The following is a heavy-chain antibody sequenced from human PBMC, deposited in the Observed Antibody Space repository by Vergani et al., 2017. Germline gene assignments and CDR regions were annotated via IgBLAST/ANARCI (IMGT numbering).Heavy chain of an antibody. CDR1: GASIRSSNYY. CDR3: ARHSTVEWLVKLGWIDP. V-gene: IGHV4-39*01. Sequence: QLQLQESGPGPVKPSATLSLTCSVSGASIRSSNYYWGWIRQPPGKGLEWIASIYYSGSTYYNPSLKSRVTISVATSKNQFSLKLSSVTAADTAVYFCARHSTVEWLVKLGWIDPWGQGILVTVSS. CDR2: IYYSGST. D-gene: IGHD6-19*01. J-gene: IGHJ5*02.